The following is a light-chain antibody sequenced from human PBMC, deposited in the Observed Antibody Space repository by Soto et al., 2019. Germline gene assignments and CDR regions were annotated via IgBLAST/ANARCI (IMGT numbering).Light chain of an antibody. Sequence: QSVLTQPASVSGSPGDSITISCTGTSSDVGAYKYVSWHQQHPGKAPKLIIYEVRYRPSGISKRFSGSKSGNTPSLTISGLQDKDEADYYCTSYTNSSTYVFGTGSKVTVL. J-gene: IGLJ1*01. V-gene: IGLV2-14*01. CDR1: SSDVGAYKY. CDR3: TSYTNSSTYV. CDR2: EVR.